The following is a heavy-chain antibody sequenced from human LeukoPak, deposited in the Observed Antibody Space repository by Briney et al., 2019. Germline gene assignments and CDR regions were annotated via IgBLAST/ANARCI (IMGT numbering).Heavy chain of an antibody. V-gene: IGHV3-48*03. D-gene: IGHD6-13*01. CDR2: ISSSGSTI. Sequence: PGGSLRLSCAASGFTFSSYEMNWFRQAPGKGLEWVSYISSSGSTIYYADSVKGRFTISRDNAKNSLYLQMNSLRAEDTAVYYCARASGSWEKYFDYWGQGTLVTVSS. CDR3: ARASGSWEKYFDY. J-gene: IGHJ4*02. CDR1: GFTFSSYE.